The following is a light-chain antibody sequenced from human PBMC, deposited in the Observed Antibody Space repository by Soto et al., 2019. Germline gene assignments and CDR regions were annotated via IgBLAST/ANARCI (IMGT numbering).Light chain of an antibody. J-gene: IGKJ3*01. V-gene: IGKV3-20*01. CDR2: GAS. CDR3: QQYGASPFT. Sequence: VVLTQSPATLSLSPGEPATLSCRASRDVYINALAWYQQKPGRTPTLLIYGASTRATGIPDRFSATGSGTEFSLTISSLEPEDFAVYYCQQYGASPFTFGPVTRLEI. CDR1: RDVYINA.